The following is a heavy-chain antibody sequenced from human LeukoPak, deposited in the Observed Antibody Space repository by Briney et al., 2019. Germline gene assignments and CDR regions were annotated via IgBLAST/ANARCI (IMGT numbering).Heavy chain of an antibody. Sequence: PSETLSLTCAVYGGSFSGYYWSWIRQPPGKGLEWIGEINHSGSTYYNPSLKSRVTISVDTSKNRFSLKLTSVTAADTAVYYCAVERDGYNSFDYWGQGTLVTVSS. J-gene: IGHJ4*02. V-gene: IGHV4-34*01. CDR2: INHSGST. CDR3: AVERDGYNSFDY. CDR1: GGSFSGYY. D-gene: IGHD5-24*01.